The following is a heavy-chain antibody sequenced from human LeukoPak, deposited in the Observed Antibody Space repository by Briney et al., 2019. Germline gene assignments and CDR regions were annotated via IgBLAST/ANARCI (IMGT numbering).Heavy chain of an antibody. CDR2: IYYSGST. J-gene: IGHJ3*02. V-gene: IGHV4-31*03. D-gene: IGHD3-22*01. CDR1: GGSISSGGYY. CDR3: ARDEGLNGAFDI. Sequence: SETLSLTCTVSGGSISSGGYYWSWIRQHPGKGLEWIGHIYYSGSTYYNPSLKSRVTISVDTSKNQFSLKLSSVTAADTAVYYCARDEGLNGAFDIWGQGTMVTVSS.